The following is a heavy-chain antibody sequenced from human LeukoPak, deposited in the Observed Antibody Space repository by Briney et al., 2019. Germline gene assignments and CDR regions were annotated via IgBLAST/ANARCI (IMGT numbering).Heavy chain of an antibody. J-gene: IGHJ6*02. D-gene: IGHD2-2*01. CDR2: IDPSDSYT. CDR3: ARLDCSITSCYFSFDYYYYGMDV. CDR1: GYSFTSYW. V-gene: IGHV5-10-1*01. Sequence: GESLKISCKGSGYSFTSYWISWVRQMPGKGLEWMGRIDPSDSYTNYSPSFQGHVTISADKSISTAYLQWSSLKASGTAMYYCARLDCSITSCYFSFDYYYYGMDVWGQGTTVTVSS.